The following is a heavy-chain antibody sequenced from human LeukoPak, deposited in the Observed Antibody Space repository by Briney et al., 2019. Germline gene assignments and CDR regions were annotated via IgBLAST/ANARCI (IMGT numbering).Heavy chain of an antibody. CDR3: ARDESKWARGEFDY. CDR1: GFTFSSYS. Sequence: GGSLRLSCAASGFTFSSYSMNWVRQAPGKGLEWVSSISSSSSYIYYADSVKGRFTISRDNAKKSLYLQMNSLRAEDTAVYYCARDESKWARGEFDYWGQGTLVTVSS. J-gene: IGHJ4*02. CDR2: ISSSSSYI. D-gene: IGHD3-16*01. V-gene: IGHV3-21*01.